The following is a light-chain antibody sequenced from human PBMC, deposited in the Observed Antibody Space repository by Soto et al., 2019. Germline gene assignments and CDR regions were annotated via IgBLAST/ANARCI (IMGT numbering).Light chain of an antibody. CDR3: KQYNNWPWT. CDR1: QSVSSN. CDR2: GAY. Sequence: EIVLTQSPGTLSLSPGERATPSCRASQSVSSNYLAWYQQSPGQAPRLLIYGAYTRATSFPARFSGSGSGTDFTLTISSLQSEDFAVYYCKQYNNWPWTFGQGTKVDIK. J-gene: IGKJ1*01. V-gene: IGKV3-15*01.